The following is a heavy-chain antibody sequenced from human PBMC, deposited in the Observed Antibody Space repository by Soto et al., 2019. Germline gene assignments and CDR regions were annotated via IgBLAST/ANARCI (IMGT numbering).Heavy chain of an antibody. CDR3: AREPGYCRSTSCYVRPRGAFDI. V-gene: IGHV4-31*03. D-gene: IGHD2-2*01. Sequence: QVQLQESGPGLVKPSQTLSLTCTVSGGSISSGGYYWSWIRQHPGKGLEWIGYIYYSGSTYYNPSLKSRVTISVDTSKNQFSLKLSSVTAADTAVYYCAREPGYCRSTSCYVRPRGAFDIWGQGTMVTVSS. J-gene: IGHJ3*02. CDR1: GGSISSGGYY. CDR2: IYYSGST.